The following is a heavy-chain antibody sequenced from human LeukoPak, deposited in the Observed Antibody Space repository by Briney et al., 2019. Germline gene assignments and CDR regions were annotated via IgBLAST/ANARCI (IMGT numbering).Heavy chain of an antibody. CDR1: GFTFSDYY. Sequence: GGSLRLSCAASGFTFSDYYMSWIRQAPGKGLEWVSYISSSGSTIYYADSVKGRFTISRDNAKNSLYLQMNSLRAEDTAVYYCAREGTDSGWYRYYFDYWGQGTLVTVSS. J-gene: IGHJ4*02. V-gene: IGHV3-11*01. D-gene: IGHD6-19*01. CDR3: AREGTDSGWYRYYFDY. CDR2: ISSSGSTI.